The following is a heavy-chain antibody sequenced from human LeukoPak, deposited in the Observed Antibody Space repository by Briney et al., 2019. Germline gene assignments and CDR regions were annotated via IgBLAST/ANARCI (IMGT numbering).Heavy chain of an antibody. CDR3: GRGYYDSSGYSNPFDY. J-gene: IGHJ4*02. V-gene: IGHV4-61*01. Sequence: SETLSLTCTVSGGSISSSSYYWSWIRQPPGKGLVCIGYIYYSENNNYHASLKTRVTVSVNTSKTLFPLILTSVTAVDSPVYYGGRGYYDSSGYSNPFDYWGEGTLVTVS. CDR2: IYYSENN. D-gene: IGHD3-22*01. CDR1: GGSISSSSYY.